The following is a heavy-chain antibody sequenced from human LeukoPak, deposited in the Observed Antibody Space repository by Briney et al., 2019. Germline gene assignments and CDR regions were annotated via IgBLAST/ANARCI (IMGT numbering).Heavy chain of an antibody. D-gene: IGHD3-3*01. CDR2: IYYSGST. Sequence: SETLSLTCTVSGGSISSYYWSWIRQPPGKGLEWIGYIYYSGSTNYNPSLKSRVTISVDTSKNQFSLKLSSVTTADTAVYYCARSLSGYLDYWGLGTLVTVSS. CDR1: GGSISSYY. V-gene: IGHV4-59*01. CDR3: ARSLSGYLDY. J-gene: IGHJ4*02.